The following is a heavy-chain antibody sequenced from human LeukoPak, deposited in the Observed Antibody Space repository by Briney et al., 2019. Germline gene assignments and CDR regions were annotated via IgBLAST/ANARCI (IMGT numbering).Heavy chain of an antibody. Sequence: GGSLRLSCAASGFTFSSYWMSWVRQAPGKGLEGVANIKQDGSEKYYVDSAKDRFTISRDNAKNSLYLQMNSLRAEDTAVYYCAIGGRFGLLDYWGQGTLVTVSS. V-gene: IGHV3-7*01. CDR1: GFTFSSYW. CDR2: IKQDGSEK. CDR3: AIGGRFGLLDY. J-gene: IGHJ4*02. D-gene: IGHD3-10*01.